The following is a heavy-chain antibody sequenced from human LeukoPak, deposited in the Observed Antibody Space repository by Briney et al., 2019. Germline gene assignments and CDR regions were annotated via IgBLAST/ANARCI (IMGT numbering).Heavy chain of an antibody. J-gene: IGHJ4*02. CDR2: IYYSGST. Sequence: PSETLSLTCSVSGGSFSGYYWSWIRQPPGKGLGWIGYIYYSGSTNYNPSLKSRVTISVDTSKNQFSLKLSSVTAADTAVYYCARAHYYGSGSYYFFDYWGQGTLVTVSS. CDR1: GGSFSGYY. V-gene: IGHV4-59*08. CDR3: ARAHYYGSGSYYFFDY. D-gene: IGHD3-10*01.